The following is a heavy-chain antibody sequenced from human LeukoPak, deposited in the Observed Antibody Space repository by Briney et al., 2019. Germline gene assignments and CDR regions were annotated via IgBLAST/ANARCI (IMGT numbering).Heavy chain of an antibody. J-gene: IGHJ4*02. CDR2: IWYDGSNK. CDR1: GFTFSSYG. Sequence: GGSLRLSCAASGFTFSSYGMHWVHQAPGKGLEWVAVIWYDGSNKYYADSVKGRFTISRDNSKNTLYLQMNSLRAEDTAVYYCAKEWKRWDIVANGFDYWGQGTLVTVSS. CDR3: AKEWKRWDIVANGFDY. V-gene: IGHV3-33*06. D-gene: IGHD5-12*01.